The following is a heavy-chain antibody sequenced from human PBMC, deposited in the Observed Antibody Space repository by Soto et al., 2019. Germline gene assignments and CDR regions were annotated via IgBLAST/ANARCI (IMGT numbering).Heavy chain of an antibody. D-gene: IGHD3-10*01. CDR3: ARDRVSMDV. CDR2: INPATGIT. V-gene: IGHV1-46*01. CDR1: GYTFTRYY. Sequence: ASVKVSCKASGYTFTRYYINWVRQAPAQGLEWMGIINPATGITNYAQNFEGRITMTRDTSTSTVYMELSRLRSDDTAVYCCARDRVSMDVWGQGTTVTVSS. J-gene: IGHJ6*02.